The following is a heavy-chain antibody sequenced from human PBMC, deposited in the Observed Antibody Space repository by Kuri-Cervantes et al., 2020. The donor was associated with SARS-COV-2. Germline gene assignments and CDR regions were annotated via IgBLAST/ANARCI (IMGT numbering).Heavy chain of an antibody. CDR3: ARGVEVPKLYYYYDMDV. D-gene: IGHD2-2*01. J-gene: IGHJ6*02. Sequence: LSLTCAASGLTFSTYAMHWVRQAPGKGLEWVAVISHDGSSKYYADSVKGRFTISRDNSKNTLYLQMKSLRAEDTAVYYCARGVEVPKLYYYYDMDVWGQGTTVTVSS. CDR1: GLTFSTYA. V-gene: IGHV3-30-3*01. CDR2: ISHDGSSK.